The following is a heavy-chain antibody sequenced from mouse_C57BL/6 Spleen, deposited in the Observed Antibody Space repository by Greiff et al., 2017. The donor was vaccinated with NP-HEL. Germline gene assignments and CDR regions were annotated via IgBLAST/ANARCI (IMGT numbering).Heavy chain of an antibody. CDR1: GYTFTSYW. J-gene: IGHJ2*01. Sequence: VLLQQSGAELVKPGASVTLSCKASGYTFTSYWMHWVKQRPGQGLEWIGMIHPNCGSSNYNEKFKSKATLTVDQSSRTAYMQLSRLTSEDSAVYYCARSGLEYYGRPFDYWGQGTTLTVSS. V-gene: IGHV1-64*01. CDR2: IHPNCGSS. CDR3: ARSGLEYYGRPFDY. D-gene: IGHD1-1*01.